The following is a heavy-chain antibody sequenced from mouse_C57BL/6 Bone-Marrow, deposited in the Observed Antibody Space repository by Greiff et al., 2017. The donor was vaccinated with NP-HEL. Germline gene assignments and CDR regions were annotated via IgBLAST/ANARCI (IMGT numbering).Heavy chain of an antibody. CDR3: ARGVTTRAMDY. CDR2: INPSNGGT. CDR1: GYTFTSYW. J-gene: IGHJ4*01. V-gene: IGHV1-53*01. D-gene: IGHD2-2*01. Sequence: QVHVKQPGTELVKPGASVKLSCKASGYTFTSYWMHWVKQRPGQGLEWIGNINPSNGGTNYNEKFKGKATLTADKSSSTAYMELRSLTSEDSAVYFCARGVTTRAMDYWGQGTSVTVSS.